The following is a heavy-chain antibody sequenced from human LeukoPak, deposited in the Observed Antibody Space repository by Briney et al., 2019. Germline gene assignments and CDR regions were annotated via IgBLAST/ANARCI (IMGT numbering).Heavy chain of an antibody. CDR1: GYIFPNYD. CDR3: VRESTIEVAGSDAFDI. Sequence: ASVKVPCKASGYIFPNYDINWVRQATGQGLEWMGWVNPNNGNTGFAQKFQGRVTMSRDTSISTAYMELRSLRSEDTAVYYCVRESTIEVAGSDAFDIWGQGTKVIVSS. CDR2: VNPNNGNT. V-gene: IGHV1-8*02. J-gene: IGHJ3*02. D-gene: IGHD6-19*01.